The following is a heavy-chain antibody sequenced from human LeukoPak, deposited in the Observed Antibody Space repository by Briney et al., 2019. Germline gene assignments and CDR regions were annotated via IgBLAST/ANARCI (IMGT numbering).Heavy chain of an antibody. CDR2: IKPNNGDT. CDR1: GCTFTAFH. V-gene: IGHV1-2*06. J-gene: IGHJ4*02. D-gene: IGHD1-14*01. Sequence: GASVKVSCKASGCTFTAFHLHWVRQAPGQGLEWMGRIKPNNGDTSYAQKFQGRVTMTRDTSLSTIYMELNSLRPDDTAVYYCARGYNSGYEYWGQGTLVTVSS. CDR3: ARGYNSGYEY.